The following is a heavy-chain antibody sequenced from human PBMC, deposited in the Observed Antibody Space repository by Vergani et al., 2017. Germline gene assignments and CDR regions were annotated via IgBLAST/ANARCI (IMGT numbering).Heavy chain of an antibody. D-gene: IGHD5-12*01. J-gene: IGHJ3*01. CDR3: ASPRPNVDIVATIEYAIDL. Sequence: EVQLVESGGGLVKPGGSLRLSCAASGFTFSSYSMNWVRQAPGKGLEWVSSISSSSSYIYYADSVKGRFTISRDNAKNSLYLQMNSLRAEDTAVYYCASPRPNVDIVATIEYAIDLWGQGTMVTVSS. V-gene: IGHV3-21*01. CDR1: GFTFSSYS. CDR2: ISSSSSYI.